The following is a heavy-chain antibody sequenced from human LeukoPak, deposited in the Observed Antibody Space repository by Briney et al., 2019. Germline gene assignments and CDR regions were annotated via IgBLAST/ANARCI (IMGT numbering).Heavy chain of an antibody. CDR3: ARDYYDTTEGRDAFDY. J-gene: IGHJ4*02. Sequence: ASVKVSCKASGYSFTGNYMHWVRQAPGQGLEWMGWINPNSGGTNYAQKFQGRVTMTRDTSISTAYMELSRLRSDGTAVYYCARDYYDTTEGRDAFDYWGQGTLVTVSS. D-gene: IGHD3-22*01. CDR1: GYSFTGNY. CDR2: INPNSGGT. V-gene: IGHV1-2*02.